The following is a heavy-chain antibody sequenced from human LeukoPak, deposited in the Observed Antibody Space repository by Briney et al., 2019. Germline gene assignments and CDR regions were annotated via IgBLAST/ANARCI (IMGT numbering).Heavy chain of an antibody. V-gene: IGHV1-69*06. J-gene: IGHJ4*02. CDR1: GGTFSSYA. CDR2: IIPIFGTA. CDR3: ARRDSGSYLVFDY. Sequence: GSSVKVSCKASGGTFSSYAISWVRQAPGRGLEWMGGIIPIFGTANYAQKFQGRVTITADKSTSTAYMELSSLRSEDTAVYYCARRDSGSYLVFDYWGQGTLVTVSS. D-gene: IGHD1-26*01.